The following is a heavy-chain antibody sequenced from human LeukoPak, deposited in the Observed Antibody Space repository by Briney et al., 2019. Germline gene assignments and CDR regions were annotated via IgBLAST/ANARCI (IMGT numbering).Heavy chain of an antibody. V-gene: IGHV3-7*01. J-gene: IGHJ4*02. CDR3: ARDSSGYQ. CDR1: GFTFSTYW. Sequence: PGGSLRLSCAASGFTFSTYWMSWVRQAPGKGLEWVANIKEDGSEKYYGDSVKGRFTISRDNVKNSLYLQMNSLRAEDTAVYYCARDSSGYQWGQGTLVTVSS. CDR2: IKEDGSEK. D-gene: IGHD3-22*01.